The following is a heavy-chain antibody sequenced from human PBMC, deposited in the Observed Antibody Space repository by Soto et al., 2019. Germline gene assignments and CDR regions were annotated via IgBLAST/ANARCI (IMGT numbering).Heavy chain of an antibody. V-gene: IGHV4-30-4*01. CDR1: GDSISSVDCF. CDR2: IYKSATT. Sequence: NPSETLSLTCSVSGDSISSVDCFWAWIRQPPGQSLEYIGYIYKSATTYYNPSFESRVAISLDTSKSQFSLNVTSVTAADTAVYFCARGRYCLTGRCFPNWFDSWGQGTLVTVYS. CDR3: ARGRYCLTGRCFPNWFDS. D-gene: IGHD2-15*01. J-gene: IGHJ5*01.